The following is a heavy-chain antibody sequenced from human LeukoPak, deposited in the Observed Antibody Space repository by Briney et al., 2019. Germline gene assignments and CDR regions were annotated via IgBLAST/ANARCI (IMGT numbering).Heavy chain of an antibody. D-gene: IGHD3-22*01. CDR3: ASEYYYDSSGRRRLFDY. Sequence: PGGSLRLSCAVSGLTFSDYYMSWIRQAPGKGLEWVSYISSDSSYTTYADSVKGRFTISRDNAKNSLYLQMNSLRAEDTAVYYCASEYYYDSSGRRRLFDYWGQGTLVTVSS. V-gene: IGHV3-11*06. CDR2: ISSDSSYT. CDR1: GLTFSDYY. J-gene: IGHJ4*02.